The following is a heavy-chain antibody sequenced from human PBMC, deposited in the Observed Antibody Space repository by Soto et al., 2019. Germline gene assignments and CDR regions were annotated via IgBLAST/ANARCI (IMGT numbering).Heavy chain of an antibody. V-gene: IGHV3-23*01. CDR3: ARDCSGGSCYPGMDV. Sequence: GSLRLSCAASGFTFSSYAMSWVRQAPGKGLEWVSAISGSGGSTYYADSVKGRFTISRDNSKNTLYLQINSLRAEDTAVYFCARDCSGGSCYPGMDVWGQGTTVTVSS. CDR1: GFTFSSYA. CDR2: ISGSGGST. D-gene: IGHD2-15*01. J-gene: IGHJ6*02.